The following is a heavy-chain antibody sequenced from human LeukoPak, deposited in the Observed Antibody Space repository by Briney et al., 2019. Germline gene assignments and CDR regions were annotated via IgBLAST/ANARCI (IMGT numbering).Heavy chain of an antibody. CDR3: AKDESYGLSAISKYYFDY. J-gene: IGHJ4*02. CDR2: ISWDGGST. Sequence: GGSLRLSCAASGFNFDDYAMHWVRQAPGKGLEWVSLISWDGGSTYYADSVKGRFTISRDNSKNTLYLQMNSLRAEDTAVYYCAKDESYGLSAISKYYFDYWGQGTLVTVSS. V-gene: IGHV3-43D*03. CDR1: GFNFDDYA. D-gene: IGHD5-18*01.